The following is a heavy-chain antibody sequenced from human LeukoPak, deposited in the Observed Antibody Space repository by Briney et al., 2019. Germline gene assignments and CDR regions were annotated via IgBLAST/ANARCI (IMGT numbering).Heavy chain of an antibody. D-gene: IGHD2-15*01. CDR3: AKNGDRGAYCSGGTCYPYYYYNMDV. Sequence: ASVKVSCKASGYTFTGYYMHWVRQAPGQGLEWMGWITPNSGGTNYAQKFQGRVTMTRDTAISTAYMELSRLRSDDTAIYSCAKNGDRGAYCSGGTCYPYYYYNMDVWGKGTTVTISS. J-gene: IGHJ6*03. CDR1: GYTFTGYY. CDR2: ITPNSGGT. V-gene: IGHV1-2*02.